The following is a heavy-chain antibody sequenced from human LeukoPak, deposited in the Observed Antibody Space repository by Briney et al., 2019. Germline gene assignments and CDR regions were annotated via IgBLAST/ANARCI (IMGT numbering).Heavy chain of an antibody. CDR3: ARPNITSYYDSRGYDAFDV. D-gene: IGHD3-22*01. Sequence: KVGESLKTSCKASGYRFNAYWIAWVRQMPGKGLEWMGIIYPDDSDTRYSPSFQGQVTISADKSVSTAYLQWSSLKASDTAMYYCARPNITSYYDSRGYDAFDVWGQGTMVTVSS. CDR2: IYPDDSDT. J-gene: IGHJ3*01. V-gene: IGHV5-51*01. CDR1: GYRFNAYW.